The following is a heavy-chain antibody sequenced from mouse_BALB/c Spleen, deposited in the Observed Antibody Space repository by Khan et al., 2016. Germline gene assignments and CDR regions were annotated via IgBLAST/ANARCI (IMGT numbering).Heavy chain of an antibody. Sequence: IQMVQCGAELVKPGASVKLSCTASGFSIQDTSIHWVRQRPEQGLDWIGRIDPPNDNTKYDPKFQGKATITADTSSNTAYLQLSSLTYEDTAVYYCARMYYGDYWRQGTTLTVSS. J-gene: IGHJ2*01. CDR1: GFSIQDTS. V-gene: IGHV14-3*02. CDR2: IDPPNDNT. CDR3: ARMYYGDY. D-gene: IGHD1-1*01.